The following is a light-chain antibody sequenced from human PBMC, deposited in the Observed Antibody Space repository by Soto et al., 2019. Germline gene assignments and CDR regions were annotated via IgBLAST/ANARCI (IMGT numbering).Light chain of an antibody. V-gene: IGKV3-15*01. CDR3: QQYNNWPPIT. CDR1: QSISSN. J-gene: IGKJ5*01. CDR2: RTS. Sequence: EIVMTQSPATPSVSPGERATLSCRASQSISSNLAWYQQKPGQAPRLLMFRTSSRATGFPARFSGSGSGTEFNLTISSLQSEDFAVYYCQQYNNWPPITFGQGTRLEIK.